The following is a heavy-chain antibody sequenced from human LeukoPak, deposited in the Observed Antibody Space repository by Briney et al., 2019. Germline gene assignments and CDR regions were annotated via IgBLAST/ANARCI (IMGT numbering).Heavy chain of an antibody. CDR2: IIPIFGTA. V-gene: IGHV1-69*13. CDR3: ARDPAVYSSIWYFDY. J-gene: IGHJ4*02. CDR1: GGTFSSYA. Sequence: ASVKVSCKASGGTFSSYAISWVRQAPGQGLEWMGGIIPIFGTANYAQKFQGRVTITADESTSTAYMELSSLRSEDTAVYYCARDPAVYSSIWYFDYWGQGTLVTVSS. D-gene: IGHD6-13*01.